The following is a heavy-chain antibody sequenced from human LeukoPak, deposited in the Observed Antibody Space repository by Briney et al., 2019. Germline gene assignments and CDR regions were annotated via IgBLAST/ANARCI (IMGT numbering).Heavy chain of an antibody. CDR1: GFTFSSYT. CDR2: ISTSSSYI. V-gene: IGHV3-21*01. J-gene: IGHJ4*02. CDR3: ARESRYTSPDY. D-gene: IGHD1-14*01. Sequence: GGSLRLSCAASGFTFSSYTMNWVRQAPGKGLEWVSFISTSSSYIYYADSVKGRFTISRDNAKNSLFLQMNSLRAEDTAVYYCARESRYTSPDYWGQGTLVTVSS.